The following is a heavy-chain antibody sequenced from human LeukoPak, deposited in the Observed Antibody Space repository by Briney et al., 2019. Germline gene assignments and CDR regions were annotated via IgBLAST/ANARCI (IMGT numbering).Heavy chain of an antibody. V-gene: IGHV3-23*01. J-gene: IGHJ3*02. CDR2: ISGSGGST. CDR1: GFTFSSYA. D-gene: IGHD3-10*01. CDR3: ARVRYGSGPNDAFDI. Sequence: GGSLRLSCAASGFTFSSYAMSWVRQAPGKGLEWVSAISGSGGSTYYADSVKGRFTISRHNSKNTLYLQMNSLRAEDTAVYYCARVRYGSGPNDAFDIWGQGTMVTVSS.